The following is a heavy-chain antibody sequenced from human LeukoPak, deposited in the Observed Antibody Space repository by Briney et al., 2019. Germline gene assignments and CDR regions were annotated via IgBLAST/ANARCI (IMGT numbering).Heavy chain of an antibody. CDR2: INPNSGGT. Sequence: ASVKVSCKASGYTFTGYYMHWVRQAPGQGLEWMGWINPNSGGTNYAQKFQGWVTMTRDTSISTAYMELSRLRSDDTAVYYCAREPKPTYYYGSGTPTDAFDIWGQGTMVTVSS. CDR1: GYTFTGYY. CDR3: AREPKPTYYYGSGTPTDAFDI. D-gene: IGHD3-10*01. J-gene: IGHJ3*02. V-gene: IGHV1-2*04.